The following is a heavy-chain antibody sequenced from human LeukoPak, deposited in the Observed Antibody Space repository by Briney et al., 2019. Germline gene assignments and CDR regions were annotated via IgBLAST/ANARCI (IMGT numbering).Heavy chain of an antibody. CDR1: RYTFTSYG. Sequence: ASVKVSCKASRYTFTSYGSSWVRQAPGQGLEWMGWISAYNGNTNYAQKLQGRVTMTPETSTSTAYMELRSLRSDDTAVYYCARDLTPYYYDSSGYYYYMDVWGKGTTVTVSS. CDR2: ISAYNGNT. J-gene: IGHJ6*03. V-gene: IGHV1-18*01. D-gene: IGHD3-22*01. CDR3: ARDLTPYYYDSSGYYYYMDV.